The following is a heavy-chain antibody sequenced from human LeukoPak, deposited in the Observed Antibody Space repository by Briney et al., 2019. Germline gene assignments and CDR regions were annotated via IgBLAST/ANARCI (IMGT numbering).Heavy chain of an antibody. J-gene: IGHJ4*02. CDR1: GITVSTFW. V-gene: IGHV3-74*01. D-gene: IGHD1-26*01. CDR2: INTDGSVT. Sequence: GGSLRLSCAASGITVSTFWMHGVRQAPGEGLVWVSRINTDGSVTNYADSVEGRFTISRDNAKNMLYLQMNDLRAEDTAVYYCVTDRYSDSAFGDWGQGTLVTVSS. CDR3: VTDRYSDSAFGD.